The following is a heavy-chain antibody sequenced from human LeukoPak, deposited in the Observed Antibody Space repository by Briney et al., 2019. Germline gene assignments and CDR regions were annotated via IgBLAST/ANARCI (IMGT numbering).Heavy chain of an antibody. J-gene: IGHJ6*03. V-gene: IGHV4-38-2*02. CDR2: FYHGGST. Sequence: SETLSLTCTVSGYSTSTGYYWDWIRQPPGKGLEWIGTFYHGGSTYYNPSLKSRVTISVDTSKNQFSLKLSSVTAADTAVYYCARVGSYYYYYYMDVWGKGTTVTVSS. CDR3: ARVGSYYYYYYMDV. D-gene: IGHD1-26*01. CDR1: GYSTSTGYY.